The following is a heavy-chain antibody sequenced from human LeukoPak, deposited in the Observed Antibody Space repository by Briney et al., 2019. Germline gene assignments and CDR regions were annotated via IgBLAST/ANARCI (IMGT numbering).Heavy chain of an antibody. D-gene: IGHD2-2*01. CDR1: GFSASRNY. J-gene: IGHJ6*02. CDR3: AREKYPYGMDV. Sequence: GGSLRLSCAASGFSASRNYMSWGRHGLGTGLEWVSGIYSGGSTYYADSVKGRFTISRDNSKNTLYLQTNSLRAEDTAVYYCAREKYPYGMDVWGQGTTVTVSS. CDR2: IYSGGST. V-gene: IGHV3-66*01.